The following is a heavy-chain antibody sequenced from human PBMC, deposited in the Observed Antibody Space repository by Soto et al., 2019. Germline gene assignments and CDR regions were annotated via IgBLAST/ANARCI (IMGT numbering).Heavy chain of an antibody. CDR1: GGSISSYY. CDR2: IYYSGST. V-gene: IGHV4-59*01. Sequence: SETLSLTCTASGGSISSYYWSWIRQPPGKGLEWIGYIYYSGSTNYNPSLKSRVTISVDTSKNQFSLKLSSVTAADTAVYYCARLLRSRYYYYYMDVWGKGTTVTVSS. CDR3: ARLLRSRYYYYYMDV. J-gene: IGHJ6*03.